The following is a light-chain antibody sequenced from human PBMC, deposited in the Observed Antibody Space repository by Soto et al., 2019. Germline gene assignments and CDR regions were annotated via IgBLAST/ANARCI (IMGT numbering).Light chain of an antibody. V-gene: IGLV2-14*01. CDR2: EVT. Sequence: ALAQPASVSGSPGQSITISCTGTSSDVGGYNYVSWYQQHPGKAPKIIIYEVTNRPSGVSNRFSGSKSGNTASLTISGLQAEDDADYYCSSFTSRFTFNYIFGTGTKVTVL. CDR3: SSFTSRFTFNYI. CDR1: SSDVGGYNY. J-gene: IGLJ1*01.